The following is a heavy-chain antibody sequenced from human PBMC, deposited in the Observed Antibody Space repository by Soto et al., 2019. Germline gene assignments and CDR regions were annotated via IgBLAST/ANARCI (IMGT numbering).Heavy chain of an antibody. CDR2: IYYSGST. CDR3: ARGQHYYDSSGYFGY. V-gene: IGHV4-31*03. J-gene: IGHJ4*02. CDR1: GGSISSGGYY. Sequence: SETLSLTCTVSGGSISSGGYYWSWIRQHPGKGLEWIGYIYYSGSTYYNPSLKSRVIISVDTSKNQFSLKLSSVTAADTAVYYCARGQHYYDSSGYFGYWGQGTLVTVSS. D-gene: IGHD3-22*01.